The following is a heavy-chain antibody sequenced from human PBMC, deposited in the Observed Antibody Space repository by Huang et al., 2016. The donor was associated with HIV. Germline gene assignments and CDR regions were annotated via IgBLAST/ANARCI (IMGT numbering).Heavy chain of an antibody. CDR1: GYTLTELS. D-gene: IGHD2-21*01. V-gene: IGHV1-24*01. Sequence: QVQLVQSGAEVKKPGASVKVSCKVSGYTLTELSIHWGRQAPGKGLEWMGGFAPEHGEQIYAHNFQGRVTMTEDTATDAAYMELHSLRPEDTAVYYCAAGYDTYYDIWGQGTMVIASS. J-gene: IGHJ3*02. CDR2: FAPEHGEQ. CDR3: AAGYDTYYDI.